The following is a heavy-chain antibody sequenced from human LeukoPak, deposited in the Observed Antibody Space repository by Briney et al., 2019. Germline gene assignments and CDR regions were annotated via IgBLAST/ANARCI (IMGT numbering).Heavy chain of an antibody. J-gene: IGHJ5*02. D-gene: IGHD3-10*01. V-gene: IGHV1-2*02. CDR3: ARVIITMVRGVIIFRWFDP. CDR2: INPNSGGT. Sequence: GASVKVSCKASGYTFTGYYMHWVRQDPGQGLEWMGWINPNSGGTNYAQKFQGRVTMTRDTSISTAYMELSRLRSDDTAVYYCARVIITMVRGVIIFRWFDPWGQGTLVTVSS. CDR1: GYTFTGYY.